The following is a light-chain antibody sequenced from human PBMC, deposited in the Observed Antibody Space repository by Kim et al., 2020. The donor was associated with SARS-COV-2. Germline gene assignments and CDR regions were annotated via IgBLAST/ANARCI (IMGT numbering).Light chain of an antibody. Sequence: SASVGDRVTITCQASQDISNYLNWYQQKPGKAPKHLIYDASNLETGVPSRFSGSGSGTDFTFTISSLQPEDIATYYCQQYDNLPYSFGQGTKLEI. CDR3: QQYDNLPYS. CDR1: QDISNY. J-gene: IGKJ2*03. CDR2: DAS. V-gene: IGKV1-33*01.